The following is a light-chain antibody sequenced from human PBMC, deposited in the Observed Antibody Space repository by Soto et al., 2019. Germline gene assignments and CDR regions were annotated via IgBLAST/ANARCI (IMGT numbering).Light chain of an antibody. J-gene: IGLJ1*01. CDR2: DVS. Sequence: QSVLTQPASVSGSPGQSITISCTGTSSDVGGYNYVSWYQQHPGKAPKLMIYDVSNRPSGVSSRFSGSKSGNTASLTISGLQAEDEADYYCSSYTSSSTYVFGIGTKVT. CDR3: SSYTSSSTYV. CDR1: SSDVGGYNY. V-gene: IGLV2-14*01.